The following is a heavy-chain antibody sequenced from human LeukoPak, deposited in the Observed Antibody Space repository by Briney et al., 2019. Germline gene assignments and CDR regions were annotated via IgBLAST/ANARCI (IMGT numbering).Heavy chain of an antibody. Sequence: SETLSLTCTVSGASVSSHYWSWIRQPPGKGLEWIGYVSYSGGTNYNPSLKSRVTISLDTSKDQFSLRLNSVTAADTAVYYCARLATYYDFWSPLDYWGQGTLVTVSS. V-gene: IGHV4-59*02. CDR2: VSYSGGT. CDR3: ARLATYYDFWSPLDY. D-gene: IGHD3-3*01. J-gene: IGHJ4*02. CDR1: GASVSSHY.